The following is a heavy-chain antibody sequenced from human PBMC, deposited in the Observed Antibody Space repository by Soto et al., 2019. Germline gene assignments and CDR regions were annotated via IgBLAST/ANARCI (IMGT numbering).Heavy chain of an antibody. CDR3: ARLVTTGFVDY. D-gene: IGHD4-17*01. J-gene: IGHJ4*02. CDR1: GGSFSGYY. Sequence: QVQLQQWGAGLLKPSETLSLTCAVYGGSFSGYYWSWIRQPPGKGLEWIGEINHSGSTNYNPSLKSRVTISVDTSKNQFSLKLSSVTAADTAVYYCARLVTTGFVDYWGQGTLVTVSS. CDR2: INHSGST. V-gene: IGHV4-34*01.